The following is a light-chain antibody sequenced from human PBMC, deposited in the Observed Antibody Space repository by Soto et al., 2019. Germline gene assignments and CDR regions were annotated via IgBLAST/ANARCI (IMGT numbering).Light chain of an antibody. CDR2: DVS. CDR3: CSYAGRYTYV. J-gene: IGLJ7*01. V-gene: IGLV2-11*01. Sequence: QSALTQPRSVSGSPGQSVTISCTGTSSDVGNYLYLSWYQQHPGKAPKLMIYDVSKRPSGVPDRFSGSKSGNTASLTISGLQAEDEADYYCCSYAGRYTYVFGTGTQLTVL. CDR1: SSDVGNYLY.